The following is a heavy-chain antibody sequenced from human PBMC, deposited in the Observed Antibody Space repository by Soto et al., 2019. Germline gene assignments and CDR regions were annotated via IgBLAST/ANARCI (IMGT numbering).Heavy chain of an antibody. V-gene: IGHV3-23*01. CDR1: GFTFSSYG. CDR3: AKDRRAGGNYGFDSDF. CDR2: SSATGAGT. J-gene: IGHJ4*02. D-gene: IGHD3-10*01. Sequence: EVQLLESGGGLVQPGGSLRLSCAASGFTFSSYGMTWVSQAPGKGLEWVSFSSATGAGTYYADSVKGRFTISRDNSKNTLYLQMTSLRADDTAVYYCAKDRRAGGNYGFDSDFWGQGALVIVSS.